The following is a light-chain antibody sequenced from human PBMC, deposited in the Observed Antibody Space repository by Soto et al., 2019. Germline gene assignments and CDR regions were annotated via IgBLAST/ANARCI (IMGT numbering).Light chain of an antibody. CDR1: QSVSSSY. CDR2: VAS. V-gene: IGKV3-20*01. CDR3: QHYRTS. Sequence: EIVLTQSPGTLSLSPGERATISCRASQSVSSSYLAWYQQKAGQAPRQLIYVASSRPTGIPDRFSGSGSGTDFTLTITGLEPADFALYYCQHYRTSFGGGTRVEIK. J-gene: IGKJ4*01.